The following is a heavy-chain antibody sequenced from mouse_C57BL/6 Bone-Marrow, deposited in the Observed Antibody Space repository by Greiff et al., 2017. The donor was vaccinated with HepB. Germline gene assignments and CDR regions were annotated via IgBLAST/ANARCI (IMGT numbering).Heavy chain of an antibody. Sequence: DVKLQESGPGLVKPSQTVFLTCTVTGISITTGNYRWSWIRQFPGNKLEWIGYIYYSGTITYNPSLTSRTTITRDTPKNQFFLEMNSLTAEDTATYYCAREGYYYGSSSFDYWGQGTTLTVSS. CDR3: AREGYYYGSSSFDY. J-gene: IGHJ2*01. CDR1: GISITTGNYR. V-gene: IGHV3-5*01. D-gene: IGHD1-1*01. CDR2: IYYSGTI.